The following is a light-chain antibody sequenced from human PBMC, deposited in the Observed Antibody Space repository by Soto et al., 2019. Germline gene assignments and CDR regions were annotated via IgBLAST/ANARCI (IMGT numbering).Light chain of an antibody. CDR1: QNIRPR. Sequence: IQMTQSPSTLSASVGDRITIPCRPSQNIRPRLAWYQQKSGKAPSLLIYEASTVQSAVPSRFSGSGAGTEFTLTISSLQPHDFATYYCQQYESYSPTFGQGTKVDIK. J-gene: IGKJ1*01. CDR2: EAS. CDR3: QQYESYSPT. V-gene: IGKV1-5*01.